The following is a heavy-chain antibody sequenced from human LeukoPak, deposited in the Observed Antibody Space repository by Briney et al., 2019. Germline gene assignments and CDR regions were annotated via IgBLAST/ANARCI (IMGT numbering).Heavy chain of an antibody. J-gene: IGHJ6*03. D-gene: IGHD6-6*01. Sequence: GGSLRLSCAASGFTFSTYTMNWFRQAPGKGLEWVSLISSSSSYIYYADSMKGRFTTSRDNAKNSLYLQMNSLRAEDTAVYYCARAILEEYTSSSKDYYYYYYMDVWAKGPRSPSP. CDR2: ISSSSSYI. CDR1: GFTFSTYT. CDR3: ARAILEEYTSSSKDYYYYYYMDV. V-gene: IGHV3-21*01.